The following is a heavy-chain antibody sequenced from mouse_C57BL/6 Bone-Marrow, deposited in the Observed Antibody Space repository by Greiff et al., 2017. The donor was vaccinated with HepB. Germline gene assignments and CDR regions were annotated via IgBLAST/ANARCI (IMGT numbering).Heavy chain of an antibody. CDR1: GFTFSSYG. Sequence: EVMLVESGGDLVKPGGSLKLSCAASGFTFSSYGMSWVRQTPDKRLEWVATISSGGSYTYYPDSVKGRFTISRDNAKNTLYLQMSSLKSEDTALYFWGRVLYPFPYRGQGTLVTVSA. J-gene: IGHJ3*01. CDR2: ISSGGSYT. V-gene: IGHV5-6*01. D-gene: IGHD2-12*01. CDR3: GRVLYPFPY.